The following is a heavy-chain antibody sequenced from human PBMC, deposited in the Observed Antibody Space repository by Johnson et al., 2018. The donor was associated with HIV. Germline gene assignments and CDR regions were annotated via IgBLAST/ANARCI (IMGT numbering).Heavy chain of an antibody. CDR2: ISSSGSTV. Sequence: VQLVESGGGLVQPGRSLRLSCTASGFTFDDYGMSWVRQAPGKGLEWVSYISSSGSTVYYADSVKGRFTISRDNARNSLYLQMNSLRAEDTAVYYCVRPHAFDIWGQGTMVTVSS. V-gene: IGHV3-48*04. CDR3: VRPHAFDI. J-gene: IGHJ3*02. CDR1: GFTFDDYG.